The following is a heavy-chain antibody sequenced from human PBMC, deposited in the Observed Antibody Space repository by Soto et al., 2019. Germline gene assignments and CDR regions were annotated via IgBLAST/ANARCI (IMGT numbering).Heavy chain of an antibody. J-gene: IGHJ4*02. CDR2: VNGSGDYT. Sequence: PGGSLRLSCAASGFAFNSYAMSWVRQAPGKGLEWVSAVNGSGDYTYYADSVKGRFIISRDNSKNTLYLQMNSLRAEDTAVYYCARDYIVAMGQSRSFDYWGQGTLVTVSS. CDR3: ARDYIVAMGQSRSFDY. D-gene: IGHD5-12*01. V-gene: IGHV3-23*01. CDR1: GFAFNSYA.